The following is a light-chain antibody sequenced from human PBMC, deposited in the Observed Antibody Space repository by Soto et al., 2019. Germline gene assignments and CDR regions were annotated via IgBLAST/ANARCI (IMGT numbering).Light chain of an antibody. CDR1: SSDVGTYKL. Sequence: QSALTQPASVSGSPGQSITISCTGTSSDVGTYKLVSWYQHHPGKAPKLVISEDTKRPSGVSLRISGSKSGNTASLTISGLQADDEADYYCSSYAGSSTVVFGGGTKVTVL. V-gene: IGLV2-23*01. CDR3: SSYAGSSTVV. CDR2: EDT. J-gene: IGLJ3*02.